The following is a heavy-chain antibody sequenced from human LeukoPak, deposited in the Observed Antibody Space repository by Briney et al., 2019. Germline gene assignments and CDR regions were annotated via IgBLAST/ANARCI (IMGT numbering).Heavy chain of an antibody. D-gene: IGHD6-13*01. CDR3: AGGPGIAAARYFDC. J-gene: IGHJ4*02. Sequence: PSETLSLTCAVYGGSFSDYYWTWIRQSPGKGLEWIGEINHSGSTNYNSSLKSRVTISVDPYKKQFSLKLSSVTAADTAVYSCAGGPGIAAARYFDCWGQGTLVTVST. CDR2: INHSGST. CDR1: GGSFSDYY. V-gene: IGHV4-34*01.